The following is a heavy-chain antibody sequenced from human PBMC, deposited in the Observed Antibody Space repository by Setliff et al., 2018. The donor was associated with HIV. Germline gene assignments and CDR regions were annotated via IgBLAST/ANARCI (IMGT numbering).Heavy chain of an antibody. V-gene: IGHV1-2*02. Sequence: ASVKVSCKSSGYTFTDYFIHWVRQAPGQGLEWMGWISPDNANTRISQRFRGSVTMTRGRSINTAYMEFSGLTSDDTAVYYCARQLSNSFDYWGQGTLVTVSS. J-gene: IGHJ4*02. D-gene: IGHD1-1*01. CDR3: ARQLSNSFDY. CDR2: ISPDNANT. CDR1: GYTFTDYF.